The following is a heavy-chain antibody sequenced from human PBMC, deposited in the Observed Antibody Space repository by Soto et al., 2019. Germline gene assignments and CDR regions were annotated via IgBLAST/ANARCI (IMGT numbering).Heavy chain of an antibody. CDR2: ISSSSSTI. V-gene: IGHV3-48*01. CDR3: ARDAYDSSGYYIYFDY. CDR1: GFTFSSYS. Sequence: EVQLVESGGGLVQPGGSLRLSCAAPGFTFSSYSMNWVRQAPGKGLEWVSYISSSSSTIYYADSVKGRFTISRDNAKNSLYLQMNSLRAEDTAVYYCARDAYDSSGYYIYFDYWGQGTLVTVSS. D-gene: IGHD3-22*01. J-gene: IGHJ4*02.